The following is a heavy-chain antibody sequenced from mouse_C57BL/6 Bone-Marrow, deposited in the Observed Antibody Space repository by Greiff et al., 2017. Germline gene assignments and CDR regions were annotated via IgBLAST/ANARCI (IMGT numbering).Heavy chain of an antibody. CDR3: ARNPRTDGSSDVWDWYFDV. D-gene: IGHD1-1*01. V-gene: IGHV2-9-1*01. J-gene: IGHJ1*03. Sequence: VMLVESGPGLVAPSQSLSITCTVSGFSLTSYAISWVRQPPGKGLEWLGVIWTGGGTNYNSALNSRLSISTDNSKSQVFLKMHSLQTDDTARYYCARNPRTDGSSDVWDWYFDVWGTGTTVTVSS. CDR2: IWTGGGT. CDR1: GFSLTSYA.